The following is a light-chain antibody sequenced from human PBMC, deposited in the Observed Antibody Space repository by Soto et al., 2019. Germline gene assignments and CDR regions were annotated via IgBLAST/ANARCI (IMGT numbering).Light chain of an antibody. CDR2: DVS. J-gene: IGLJ1*01. CDR3: SSYTSSSIPYV. V-gene: IGLV2-14*01. Sequence: QSVLTQPASVSGSPGQSITISCTGTNSDVGGYNFVSWYQQHPGKAPKLMIYDVSNRPSGVSNRFSGSKSGNTASLNISGRQADDEADYYCSSYTSSSIPYVFGIGTKLTVL. CDR1: NSDVGGYNF.